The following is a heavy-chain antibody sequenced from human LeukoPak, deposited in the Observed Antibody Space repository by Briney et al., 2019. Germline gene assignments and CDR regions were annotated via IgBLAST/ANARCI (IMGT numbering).Heavy chain of an antibody. Sequence: SVKVSCKASGGTFSSYAISWVRQALGQGLEWMGGIIPIFGTANYAQEFQGRVTITADESTSTAYMELSSLRSEDTAVYYCARGRTYYYDSSGYYWGQGTLVTVSS. CDR1: GGTFSSYA. D-gene: IGHD3-22*01. V-gene: IGHV1-69*01. CDR2: IIPIFGTA. CDR3: ARGRTYYYDSSGYY. J-gene: IGHJ4*02.